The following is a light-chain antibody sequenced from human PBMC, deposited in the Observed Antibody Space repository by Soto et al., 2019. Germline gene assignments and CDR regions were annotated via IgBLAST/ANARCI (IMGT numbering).Light chain of an antibody. J-gene: IGKJ5*01. CDR1: QSVASY. Sequence: EIVLTQSPATLSLSPGERASLSCRASQSVASYLAWYQQKPGQAPRLLIYDASNRATGIPARFSGSGSGTDFTLTISSLEPEDFAIYYCQHRSNLPPTFGQGTRLEIK. CDR3: QHRSNLPPT. CDR2: DAS. V-gene: IGKV3-11*01.